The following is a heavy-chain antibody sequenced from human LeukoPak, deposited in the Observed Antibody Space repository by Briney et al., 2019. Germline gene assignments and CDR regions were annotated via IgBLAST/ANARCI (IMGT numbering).Heavy chain of an antibody. CDR1: GGSISSGGYY. J-gene: IGHJ6*02. V-gene: IGHV4-31*03. CDR2: IYYSGST. Sequence: PSETLSLTCTVSGGSISSGGYYWSWIRQHPGKGLEWIGYIYYSGSTYYNPSLKSRVTISVDTSKNQFPLKLSSVTAADTAVYYCARAPSDFWSGYPGEGMDVWGQGTTVTVSS. CDR3: ARAPSDFWSGYPGEGMDV. D-gene: IGHD3-3*01.